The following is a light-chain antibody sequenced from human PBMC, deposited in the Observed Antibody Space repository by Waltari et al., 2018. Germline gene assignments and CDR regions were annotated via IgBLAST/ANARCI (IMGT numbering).Light chain of an antibody. V-gene: IGKV4-1*01. CDR1: QSVLYSSNNKNY. CDR3: QQYYSTPRWT. CDR2: WAS. J-gene: IGKJ1*01. Sequence: DIVMTQSPDSLAVSLGERATLNCKYSQSVLYSSNNKNYLAWYQQKPGQPPKLLIYWASTRESGVPDRFSGSGSGTDFTLTISSLQAEDVAVYYCQQYYSTPRWTFGQGTKVEIK.